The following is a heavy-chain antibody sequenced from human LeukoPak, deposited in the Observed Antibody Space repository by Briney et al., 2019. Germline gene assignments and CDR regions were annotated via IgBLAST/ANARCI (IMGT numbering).Heavy chain of an antibody. CDR1: AFTVSSNY. J-gene: IGHJ4*02. V-gene: IGHV3-30*18. Sequence: GGSLRLSCVASAFTVSSNYMSWVRQAPGKGLEGVAVISYEGSNKYYADSVKGRFTISRDNSKNTLYLQMNSLRAEDTAVYYCAKDSDTAMNYWGQGTLVTVSS. CDR2: ISYEGSNK. D-gene: IGHD5-18*01. CDR3: AKDSDTAMNY.